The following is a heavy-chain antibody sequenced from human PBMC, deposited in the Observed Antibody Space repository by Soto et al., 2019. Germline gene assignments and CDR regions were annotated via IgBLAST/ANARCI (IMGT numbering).Heavy chain of an antibody. D-gene: IGHD3-9*01. CDR3: ASQGLPYFDWSPTPLYYMDV. Sequence: SETLCLTYAVYGGPFRGYYWSWIRQPPGKGLEWIGEINHSGNTNYNPSLKSRVTISVDKSKNQFSLKLSSVTAADTAVYYCASQGLPYFDWSPTPLYYMDVWGKGTTVTVSS. CDR1: GGPFRGYY. J-gene: IGHJ6*03. V-gene: IGHV4-34*01. CDR2: INHSGNT.